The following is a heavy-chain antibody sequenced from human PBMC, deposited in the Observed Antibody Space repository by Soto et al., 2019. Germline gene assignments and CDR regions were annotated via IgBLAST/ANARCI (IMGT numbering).Heavy chain of an antibody. D-gene: IGHD3-9*01. V-gene: IGHV4-39*01. CDR3: ARRRETGQPYFDY. J-gene: IGHJ4*02. Sequence: SETLSLTCSVSGDSMSGSPYFWGWIRQPPGKGLEWIGHISYTGTAYYTSSLRSRVTLSVETSKNQFSLNLNSVTAADAAVYYCARRRETGQPYFDYWGLGTLVTVSS. CDR1: GDSMSGSPYF. CDR2: ISYTGTA.